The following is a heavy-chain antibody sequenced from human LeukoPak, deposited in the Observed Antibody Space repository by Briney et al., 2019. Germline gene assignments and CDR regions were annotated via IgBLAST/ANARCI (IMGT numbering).Heavy chain of an antibody. Sequence: GASVKVSCKASGYTFTGYYMHWVRQAPGQGLEWMGRINPNSGGTNYAQKFQGRVTVTRDTSISTAYMELSRLRSDDTAVYYCARDDRSSHDFSPGHWGQGTLVTVSS. V-gene: IGHV1-2*06. CDR2: INPNSGGT. CDR3: ARDDRSSHDFSPGH. D-gene: IGHD3-3*01. CDR1: GYTFTGYY. J-gene: IGHJ4*02.